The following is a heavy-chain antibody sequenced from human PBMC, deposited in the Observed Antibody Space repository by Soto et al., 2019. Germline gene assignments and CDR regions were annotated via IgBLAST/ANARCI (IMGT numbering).Heavy chain of an antibody. D-gene: IGHD1-1*01. J-gene: IGHJ4*02. CDR3: ASQLESTTYFDY. V-gene: IGHV4-39*01. Sequence: LQLQESGPGLVKPSETLSLTCTVSGGSISNSDYFWAWMRQPPGKGLEWVGTISHTGSPRYNPSPQSRVTLSVDPSKNQFSLRLPSVTAADTAVFYCASQLESTTYFDYWGRGTLVTVSS. CDR1: GGSISNSDYF. CDR2: ISHTGSP.